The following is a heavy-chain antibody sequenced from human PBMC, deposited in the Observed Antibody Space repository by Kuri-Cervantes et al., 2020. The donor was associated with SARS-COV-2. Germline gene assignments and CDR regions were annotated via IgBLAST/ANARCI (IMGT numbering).Heavy chain of an antibody. CDR2: ISAYNGNT. CDR1: GSTFSSYA. CDR3: ARDGVGIVVVSPFDY. Sequence: ASVKVSCKASGSTFSSYAISWVRQAPGQGLEWMGWISAYNGNTNYAQKLQGRVTMTTDTSTSTAYMELRSLRSEDTAVYYCARDGVGIVVVSPFDYWGQGTLVTVSS. D-gene: IGHD3-22*01. V-gene: IGHV1-18*01. J-gene: IGHJ4*02.